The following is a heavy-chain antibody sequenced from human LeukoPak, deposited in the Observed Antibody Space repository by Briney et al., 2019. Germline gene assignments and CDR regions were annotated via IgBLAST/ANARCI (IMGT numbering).Heavy chain of an antibody. J-gene: IGHJ4*02. CDR2: ISAYNGNT. Sequence: GASVKVSCKASGYTFTSYGISWVRQAPGQGLEWMGWISAYNGNTNYAQKLQGRVTMTTDTSTSTAYMELRSLRSDDTAVYYCARLIYDFWSGYEGGPFDYWGQGTLVTVSS. CDR1: GYTFTSYG. V-gene: IGHV1-18*01. D-gene: IGHD3-3*01. CDR3: ARLIYDFWSGYEGGPFDY.